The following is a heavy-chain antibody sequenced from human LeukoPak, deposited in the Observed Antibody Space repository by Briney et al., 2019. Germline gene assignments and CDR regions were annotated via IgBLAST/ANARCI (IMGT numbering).Heavy chain of an antibody. CDR1: GFTFSSYE. CDR2: ISSSGSTI. V-gene: IGHV3-48*03. Sequence: GGSLRLSCAASGFTFSSYEMNWVHQAPGKGLEWVSYISSSGSTIYYADSVKGRFTISRDNAKNSLYLQMNSLRAEDTAVYYCARGGIQLWLPLDYWGQGTLVTVSS. CDR3: ARGGIQLWLPLDY. D-gene: IGHD5-18*01. J-gene: IGHJ4*02.